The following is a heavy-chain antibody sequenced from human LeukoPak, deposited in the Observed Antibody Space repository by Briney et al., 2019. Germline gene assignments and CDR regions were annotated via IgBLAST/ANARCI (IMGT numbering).Heavy chain of an antibody. CDR2: INPNSGDT. Sequence: ASVKVSCKASGYTFTGYYMHWVRQAPGQGLEWMGWINPNSGDTNYAQKFQGRVTMTRDTSISTAYMELSRLRSDDTAVYYCARVQVGATFDYWGQGTLVTVSS. CDR1: GYTFTGYY. J-gene: IGHJ4*02. CDR3: ARVQVGATFDY. D-gene: IGHD1-26*01. V-gene: IGHV1-2*02.